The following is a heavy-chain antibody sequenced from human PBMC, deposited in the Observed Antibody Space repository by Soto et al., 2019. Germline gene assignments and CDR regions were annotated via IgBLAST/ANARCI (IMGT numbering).Heavy chain of an antibody. D-gene: IGHD2-15*01. CDR2: IDPSDGTT. CDR3: ARDKVLDVQNDAFDI. J-gene: IGHJ3*02. CDR1: GYAFTTYH. V-gene: IGHV1-46*04. Sequence: ASVKVSCKASGYAFTTYHKHWVRQAPGQGLEWMGMIDPSDGTTTYAQKLQGRVTMTRDTATSTVYMELSSLRSEDTAVYYCARDKVLDVQNDAFDIWGQGTMVTVSS.